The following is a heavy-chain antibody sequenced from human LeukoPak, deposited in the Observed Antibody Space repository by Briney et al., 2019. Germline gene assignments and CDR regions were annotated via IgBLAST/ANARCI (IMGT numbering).Heavy chain of an antibody. CDR2: ISGYNGNT. V-gene: IGHV1-18*01. J-gene: IGHJ4*02. CDR1: GYTFTNYG. D-gene: IGHD2-8*01. Sequence: ASVKVSCKTSGYTFTNYGINWVRQAPGQGLEWMGWISGYNGNTNYAQILQGRVTMTADTSTNTVYMEMRSLRSDDTAVYYCAREDGVYSWGQGTLVTVSS. CDR3: AREDGVYS.